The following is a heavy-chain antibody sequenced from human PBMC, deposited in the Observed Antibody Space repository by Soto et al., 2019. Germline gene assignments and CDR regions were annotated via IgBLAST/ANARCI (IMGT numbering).Heavy chain of an antibody. CDR3: AKGYSYGVLEPLGY. CDR1: GFTFGSYW. Sequence: GGSLRLSCAASGFTFGSYWMHWVRRAPGKGLVWVSRINPDGSTTTYADSVKGRFTISRDNAKNSLYLQMNSLRAEDTALYYCAKGYSYGVLEPLGYWGQGT. J-gene: IGHJ4*02. V-gene: IGHV3-74*01. CDR2: INPDGSTT. D-gene: IGHD5-18*01.